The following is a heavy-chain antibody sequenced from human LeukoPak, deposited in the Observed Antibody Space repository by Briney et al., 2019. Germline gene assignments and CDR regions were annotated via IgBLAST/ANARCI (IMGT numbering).Heavy chain of an antibody. J-gene: IGHJ4*02. Sequence: GGSLRLSCAASGFTFSSYVMSWVRQAPGKGLEWVSDISGSGITTYYADTVKGRFTIYRDNSKSTLYLQMNSLRAEGTAVSYCAGYCSGGSCYENSFTYWGQGTLVTASS. CDR2: ISGSGITT. CDR3: AGYCSGGSCYENSFTY. V-gene: IGHV3-23*01. D-gene: IGHD2-15*01. CDR1: GFTFSSYV.